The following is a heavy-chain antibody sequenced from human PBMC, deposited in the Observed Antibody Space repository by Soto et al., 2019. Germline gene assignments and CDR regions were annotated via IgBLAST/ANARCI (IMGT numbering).Heavy chain of an antibody. V-gene: IGHV1-18*01. J-gene: IGHJ4*02. CDR2: ISPYNGDT. CDR1: GYTFTNYG. Sequence: QVQLVQSGAEVKKPGASVKVSCQASGYTFTNYGISWVRQAPGQGLEWVGWISPYNGDTRYAQNVQGRVTLTTDTSTSAAYMELRSLRSDDTALYYCARRGSNKRDEDFDFWGQGTLVTVSS. CDR3: ARRGSNKRDEDFDF. D-gene: IGHD2-15*01.